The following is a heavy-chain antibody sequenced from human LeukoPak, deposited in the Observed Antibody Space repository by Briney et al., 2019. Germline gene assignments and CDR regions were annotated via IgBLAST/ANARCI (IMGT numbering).Heavy chain of an antibody. J-gene: IGHJ4*02. D-gene: IGHD6-13*01. Sequence: PSETLSLTCIVSGGSISSSSYYWGWIRPPQGKGLEWIVSFYYSGTTYYNPSLKSRVTMSVDTSNNQFSLKLSSVTATDTSMYYCVTSYGTSWLRFDYWGQGTLVTVSS. CDR3: VTSYGTSWLRFDY. V-gene: IGHV4-39*01. CDR2: FYYSGTT. CDR1: GGSISSSSYY.